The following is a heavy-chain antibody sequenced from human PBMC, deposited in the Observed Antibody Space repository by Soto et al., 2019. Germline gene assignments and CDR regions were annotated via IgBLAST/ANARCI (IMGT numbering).Heavy chain of an antibody. D-gene: IGHD2-15*01. CDR1: GYTFTSYG. Sequence: QVQLVQSGAEVKKPGASVKVSCKASGYTFTSYGISWVRQAPGQGLEWMGWISAYNGNTNYAQKLQGRVTMTTDTSTSTAYRERRSLRADDTAVYYCARDFRPYCSGGSCYYFDYWGQGTLVTVSS. J-gene: IGHJ4*02. CDR2: ISAYNGNT. V-gene: IGHV1-18*01. CDR3: ARDFRPYCSGGSCYYFDY.